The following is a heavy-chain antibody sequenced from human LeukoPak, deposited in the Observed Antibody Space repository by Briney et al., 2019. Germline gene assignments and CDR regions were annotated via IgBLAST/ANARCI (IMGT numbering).Heavy chain of an antibody. CDR2: IWYDGSNK. CDR1: GFTFSSYG. CDR3: ARERYGDYLAGWYFDL. V-gene: IGHV3-33*01. D-gene: IGHD4-17*01. Sequence: PGGSLRLSCAASGFTFSSYGMHWVRQAPGKGLEWVAVIWYDGSNKYYADSVKGRFTISRDNSKNTLYLQMNSLRAEDTAVYYCARERYGDYLAGWYFDLWGRGTLVTVSS. J-gene: IGHJ2*01.